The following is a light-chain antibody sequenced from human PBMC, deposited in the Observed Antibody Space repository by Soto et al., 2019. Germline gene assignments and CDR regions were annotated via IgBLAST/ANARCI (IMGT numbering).Light chain of an antibody. CDR1: QSISTW. CDR3: QHYTTYSRA. Sequence: DIQMTQSPSTLSASVGDRITITCRASQSISTWLAWYQQKPGKAPKLLIYKASSLQSGVPSRFSGSESGTEFPLTISSLQPDDFATYYCQHYTTYSRAFGQGTKV. CDR2: KAS. J-gene: IGKJ1*01. V-gene: IGKV1-5*03.